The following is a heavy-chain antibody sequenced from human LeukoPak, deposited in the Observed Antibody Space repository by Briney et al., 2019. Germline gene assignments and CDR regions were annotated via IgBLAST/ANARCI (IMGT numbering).Heavy chain of an antibody. Sequence: GRSLRLSCAASGFTFDDYAMHWVRQAPGKGLEWVSGISWNSGSIGYADSVKGRFTISRDNAKNSLYLQMNSLRAEDMALYYCAKGYSGSYRNWFDPWGQGTLVTVSS. CDR1: GFTFDDYA. V-gene: IGHV3-9*03. J-gene: IGHJ5*02. CDR3: AKGYSGSYRNWFDP. CDR2: ISWNSGSI. D-gene: IGHD1-26*01.